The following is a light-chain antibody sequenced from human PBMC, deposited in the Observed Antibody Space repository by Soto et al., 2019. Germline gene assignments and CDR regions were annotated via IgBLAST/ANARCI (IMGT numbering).Light chain of an antibody. Sequence: IGMTQSPATLSVSPGESATLSCRASQSVSSNLGWYQQKPGQAPRLLIYGTSTRITGIPARFSGSGSGTEFTLTISSLQSEDFAVYYCQQHNSWPWTFGQGTKVDIK. CDR1: QSVSSN. CDR2: GTS. V-gene: IGKV3-15*01. J-gene: IGKJ1*01. CDR3: QQHNSWPWT.